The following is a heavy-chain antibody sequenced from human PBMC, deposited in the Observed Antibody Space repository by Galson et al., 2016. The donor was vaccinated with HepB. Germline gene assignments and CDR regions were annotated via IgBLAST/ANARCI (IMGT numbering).Heavy chain of an antibody. CDR2: IYQTGTA. CDR1: GASISNDYW. CDR3: ARGTLGTTATMAFDY. V-gene: IGHV4-4*02. D-gene: IGHD1-1*01. Sequence: SETLSLTCAVSGASISNDYWWSWVRQSPEKGFEWLGEIYQTGTANYNPSFTRRATISVDTSKNQLSLRLDSVTAADTAVYYCARGTLGTTATMAFDYWGQGTLVSVSS. J-gene: IGHJ4*02.